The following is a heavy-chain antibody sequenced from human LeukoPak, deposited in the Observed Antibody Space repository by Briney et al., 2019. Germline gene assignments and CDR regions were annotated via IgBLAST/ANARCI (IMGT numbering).Heavy chain of an antibody. D-gene: IGHD4-23*01. V-gene: IGHV4-59*01. Sequence: SETLSLTCTVSGGSIGTYYWSWIRQPPGKGLEWIGYIYYSGSTNYNPSLKSRVTISVDTSKNQFSLKLSSVTAADTAVYYCARDSTVVTYSDAFDIWGQGTMVTVSS. CDR3: ARDSTVVTYSDAFDI. J-gene: IGHJ3*02. CDR1: GGSIGTYY. CDR2: IYYSGST.